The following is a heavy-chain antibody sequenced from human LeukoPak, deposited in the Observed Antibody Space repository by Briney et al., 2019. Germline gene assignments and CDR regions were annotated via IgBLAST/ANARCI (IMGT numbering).Heavy chain of an antibody. CDR1: GCGFSRYW. Sequence: AGSLTLSCAASGCGFSRYWRHWVRQAPGTGLKWVSRIYRDGSTTDYADSVKGRFSISRDNSKNTLYLDMNSLRAGDTAVYYCARERDDYDDPGPLDYWGQGTLVTVSS. D-gene: IGHD4-17*01. V-gene: IGHV3-74*01. CDR3: ARERDDYDDPGPLDY. J-gene: IGHJ4*02. CDR2: IYRDGSTT.